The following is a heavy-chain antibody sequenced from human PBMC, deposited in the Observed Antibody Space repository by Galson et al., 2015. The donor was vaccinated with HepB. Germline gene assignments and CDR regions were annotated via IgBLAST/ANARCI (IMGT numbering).Heavy chain of an antibody. CDR1: GFTFSDYY. CDR2: ITTSSSYT. Sequence: SLRLSCAASGFTFSDYYMSWIRQAPGKGLEWVSYITTSSSYTNYADSVKGRFTISRDNTKNSLYLQMNSLRAEDTAVYYCARAYWSQYYGSGSEWFDPWGQGTLVTVSS. V-gene: IGHV3-11*06. D-gene: IGHD3-10*01. CDR3: ARAYWSQYYGSGSEWFDP. J-gene: IGHJ5*02.